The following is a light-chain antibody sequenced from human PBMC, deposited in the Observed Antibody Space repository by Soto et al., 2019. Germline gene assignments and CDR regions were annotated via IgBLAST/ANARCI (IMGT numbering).Light chain of an antibody. J-gene: IGKJ4*01. V-gene: IGKV3-20*01. Sequence: EIVLTQSPGTLSLSPGERATLSCRASQSVSGSYLAWYQQKPGQAPRLLIYAASSRATGIQDRFSGSGSGTDFTLTISRLEPEDFAVYYCQQYDKSPFAFGGGTKVEIK. CDR1: QSVSGSY. CDR3: QQYDKSPFA. CDR2: AAS.